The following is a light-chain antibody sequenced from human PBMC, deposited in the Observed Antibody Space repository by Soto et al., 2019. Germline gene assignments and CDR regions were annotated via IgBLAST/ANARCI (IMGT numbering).Light chain of an antibody. CDR1: RSNIGNNA. CDR2: NNN. Sequence: QAVVTQPPSASGTPGQRVTISCSGSRSNIGNNAVSWYQQFPGTAPKLLIYNNNQLPSGVPDRFSGSKSGTSASLAISGLQSEDEADYYCATWDDSLNARGVFGGGTKVTVL. CDR3: ATWDDSLNARGV. J-gene: IGLJ3*02. V-gene: IGLV1-44*01.